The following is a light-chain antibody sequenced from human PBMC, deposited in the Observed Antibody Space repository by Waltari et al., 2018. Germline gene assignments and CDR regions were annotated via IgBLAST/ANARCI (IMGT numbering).Light chain of an antibody. CDR2: VNSDGSH. CDR1: SGHSSNV. Sequence: QLVLTPSPSASASLGASVKLPCTLSSGHSSNVIAWLQQRPEKGPRYLMKVNSDGSHNKGDEIPDRFSGSSSGAERYLTISSLQSEDEGDYYCQTGGHGTWVFGGGTKLTVL. V-gene: IGLV4-69*01. J-gene: IGLJ3*02. CDR3: QTGGHGTWV.